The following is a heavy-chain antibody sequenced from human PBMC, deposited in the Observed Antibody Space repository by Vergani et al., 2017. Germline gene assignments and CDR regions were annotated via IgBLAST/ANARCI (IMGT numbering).Heavy chain of an antibody. CDR2: FSSSSSYI. Sequence: VQLVESGGGLVKPGGSLEPPGEASGFPFGTHSLTGVRRAPGKGLEWLSSFSSSSSYIYYADSLKGRFTIPRDNAKNSLYLQMNSLRAEDTAVYYCARFIVVVPGSIRYGMDVWGQGTTITVSS. D-gene: IGHD2-2*02. CDR1: GFPFGTHS. V-gene: IGHV3-21*01. CDR3: ARFIVVVPGSIRYGMDV. J-gene: IGHJ6*02.